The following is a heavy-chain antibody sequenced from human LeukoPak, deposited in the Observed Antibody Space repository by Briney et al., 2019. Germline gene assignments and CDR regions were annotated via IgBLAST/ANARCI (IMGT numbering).Heavy chain of an antibody. Sequence: KPSETLSLTCTVSGDSISSSYWAWIRQPPGEGLEWIGYIYYSGTPTSYNPSLKSRVTISIDTSRNQFSLKLSSVTAADTALYYCARELRYDNSDSGAFWGQGTLVTVSS. CDR2: IYYSGTPT. CDR1: GDSISSSY. J-gene: IGHJ4*02. CDR3: ARELRYDNSDSGAF. D-gene: IGHD3-22*01. V-gene: IGHV4-59*12.